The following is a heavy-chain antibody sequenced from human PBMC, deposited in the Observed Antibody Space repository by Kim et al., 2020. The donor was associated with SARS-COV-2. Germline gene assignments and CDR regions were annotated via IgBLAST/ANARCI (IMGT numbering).Heavy chain of an antibody. Sequence: GGSLRLSCAASGFTFRNYSMHWVRQAPGKGLEWVSGISCSTGSIGYADSVKGRCTITIDNANTSLYLQMNRLSAEDTASDYYAKAPGHTSCCYG. J-gene: IGHJ6*01. CDR3: AKAPGHTSCCYG. V-gene: IGHV3-9*01. CDR2: ISCSTGSI. CDR1: GFTFRNYS. D-gene: IGHD2-2*01.